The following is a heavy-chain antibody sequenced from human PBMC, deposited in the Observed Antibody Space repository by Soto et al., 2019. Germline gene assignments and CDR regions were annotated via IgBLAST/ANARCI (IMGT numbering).Heavy chain of an antibody. J-gene: IGHJ4*02. V-gene: IGHV3-23*01. D-gene: IGHD2-8*01. Sequence: EVQLLESGGGLVQPGGSLRLSRAASGFTFSSYAMSWVRQAPGKGLEWVSAISGSGDRTYYADSVKGRFTISRDNSRNTLYMQMNSLRGEDTAVYFCAKMNGPPHWGQGTLVTVSS. CDR3: AKMNGPPH. CDR2: ISGSGDRT. CDR1: GFTFSSYA.